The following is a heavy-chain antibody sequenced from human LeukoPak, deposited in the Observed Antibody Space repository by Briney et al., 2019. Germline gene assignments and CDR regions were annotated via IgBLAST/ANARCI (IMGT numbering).Heavy chain of an antibody. D-gene: IGHD1-26*01. Sequence: GGSLRLSCAASGFTFSYYWMHWVRQAPGRGLVWVSRINSDGSGTSYADSVKGRFTISRDNAKNTLYLQMNSLRAQDTAVYYCARERSVGAHKAFGDWGQGTLVTVSS. CDR3: ARERSVGAHKAFGD. V-gene: IGHV3-74*01. CDR1: GFTFSYYW. CDR2: INSDGSGT. J-gene: IGHJ4*02.